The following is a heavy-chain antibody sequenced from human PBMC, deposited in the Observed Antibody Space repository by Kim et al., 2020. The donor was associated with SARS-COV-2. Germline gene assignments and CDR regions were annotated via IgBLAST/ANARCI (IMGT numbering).Heavy chain of an antibody. Sequence: SGSTSYNPSLTSRVTISVDTSKNQFSLKLSSVTAADTAVYYCASPTWPDYWGQGTLVTVSS. CDR2: SGST. CDR3: ASPTWPDY. D-gene: IGHD5-12*01. J-gene: IGHJ4*02. V-gene: IGHV4-39*01.